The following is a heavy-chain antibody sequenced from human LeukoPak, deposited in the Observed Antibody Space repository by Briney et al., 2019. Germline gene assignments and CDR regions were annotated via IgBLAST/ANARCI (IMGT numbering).Heavy chain of an antibody. D-gene: IGHD3-10*01. V-gene: IGHV3-23*01. CDR2: ISGSGGST. CDR3: AIENYYGSGSYAFDI. J-gene: IGHJ3*02. CDR1: GFTFSSYA. Sequence: GGSLRLSCAASGFTFSSYAMSWVRQAPGKGLEWVSVISGSGGSTYYADSVKGRFTISRDNSKNTLYLQMNSLRAEDTAVYYCAIENYYGSGSYAFDIWGQGTMVTVSS.